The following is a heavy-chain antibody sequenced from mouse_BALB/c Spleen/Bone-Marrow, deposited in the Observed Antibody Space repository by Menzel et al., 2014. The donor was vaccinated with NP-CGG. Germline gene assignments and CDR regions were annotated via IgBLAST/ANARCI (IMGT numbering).Heavy chain of an antibody. V-gene: IGHV1-31*01. D-gene: IGHD2-12*01. CDR1: GYSFTGYY. CDR3: ARSRYVPMDY. J-gene: IGHJ4*01. CDR2: INPFIGAT. Sequence: VQLKESGPELVKPGASVKISCKASGYSFTGYYMHWVKQSHVKSLEWIGRINPFIGATSYSQNFKDKASLTVDKSSSTAYMELHSLTFGDSAVYYCARSRYVPMDYWGQGTSVTVSS.